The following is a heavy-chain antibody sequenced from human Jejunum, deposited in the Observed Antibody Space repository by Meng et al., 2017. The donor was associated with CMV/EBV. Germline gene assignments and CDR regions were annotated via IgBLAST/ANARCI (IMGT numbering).Heavy chain of an antibody. CDR3: ARRAGSFMSLYYFNL. J-gene: IGHJ4*02. CDR1: GFTFDDYA. CDR2: ITWNGGRS. Sequence: GFTFDDYAMHWVRQSPEKGLEWVSGITWNGGRSDYADSVKGRFTISRDNAKNSLYLQVNSLRVEDTAIYYCARRAGSFMSLYYFNLWGRGTQVTVSS. V-gene: IGHV3-9*01. D-gene: IGHD3-10*01.